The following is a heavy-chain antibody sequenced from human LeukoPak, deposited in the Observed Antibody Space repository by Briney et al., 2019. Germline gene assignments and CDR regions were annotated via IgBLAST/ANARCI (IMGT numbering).Heavy chain of an antibody. CDR3: ARVSAQEETLPYLDP. V-gene: IGHV4-38-2*01. CDR2: IYHSGST. Sequence: SETLSLTCAVSGYSISSGYYWGWIRQPPGKGLEWIGSIYHSGSTYYNPSLKSRVTISVDTSKNQFSLKLSSVTAADTAVYYCARVSAQEETLPYLDPWGQGTLVTVSS. J-gene: IGHJ5*02. CDR1: GYSISSGYY. D-gene: IGHD5-24*01.